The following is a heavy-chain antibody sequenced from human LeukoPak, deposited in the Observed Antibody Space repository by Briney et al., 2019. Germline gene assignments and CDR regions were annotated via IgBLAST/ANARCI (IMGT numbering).Heavy chain of an antibody. J-gene: IGHJ6*03. CDR1: GFTFSSYW. Sequence: GGSLRLSCAASGFTFSSYWMSWVRQAPGKGLEWVANIKQDGSEKYYVDSVKGRFTISRDNAKNSLYLQMNSLRAEDTAVYYCARDKRATMVRGVIPHMDVWGKGTTVTVSS. CDR3: ARDKRATMVRGVIPHMDV. CDR2: IKQDGSEK. V-gene: IGHV3-7*01. D-gene: IGHD3-10*01.